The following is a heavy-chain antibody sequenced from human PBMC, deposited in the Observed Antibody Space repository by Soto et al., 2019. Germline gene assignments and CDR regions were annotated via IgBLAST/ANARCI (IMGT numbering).Heavy chain of an antibody. J-gene: IGHJ4*02. Sequence: SETLSLTCSVYGGSFSGYFWSWIRQPPRKGLEWIGYIYYSGDTNYNASLKSRVTISVDRSKNQFSLRLSSVTAADSAVYYCARISRSGTHLDFWGQGTLVTVSS. CDR1: GGSFSGYF. CDR3: ARISRSGTHLDF. CDR2: IYYSGDT. D-gene: IGHD3-10*01. V-gene: IGHV4-59*01.